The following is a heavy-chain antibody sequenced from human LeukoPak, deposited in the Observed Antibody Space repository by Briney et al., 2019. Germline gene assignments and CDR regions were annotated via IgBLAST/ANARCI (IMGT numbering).Heavy chain of an antibody. J-gene: IGHJ4*02. CDR3: AAQGGSGDLRY. V-gene: IGHV3-15*01. Sequence: PGRSLRLSCAASGFTFSSYGMHWVRQAPGKGLEWVGRIKRIIDGGTTDYAAPVKGRFTVSRDDSINTLYLQMSSLKTEDTAVCYCAAQGGSGDLRYWGQGTLVTVSS. CDR1: GFTFSSYG. CDR2: IKRIIDGGTT. D-gene: IGHD4-17*01.